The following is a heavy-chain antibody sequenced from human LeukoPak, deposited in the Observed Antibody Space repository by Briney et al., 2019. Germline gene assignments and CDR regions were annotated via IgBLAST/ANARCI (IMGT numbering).Heavy chain of an antibody. CDR1: GGSISSYY. CDR2: IYYSGST. CDR3: ARAVSLPDAFDI. J-gene: IGHJ3*02. Sequence: SETLSLTCTVSGGSISSYYWSWIRQPPGKGLEWIGYIYYSGSTYYNPSLKSRVTISVDTSKNQFSLKLSSVTAADTAVYYCARAVSLPDAFDIWGQGTMVTVSS. V-gene: IGHV4-59*12. D-gene: IGHD3-16*01.